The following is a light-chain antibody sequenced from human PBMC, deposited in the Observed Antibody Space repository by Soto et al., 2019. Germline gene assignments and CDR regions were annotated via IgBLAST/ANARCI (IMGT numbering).Light chain of an antibody. CDR3: SSYAGTSTFAV. V-gene: IGLV2-11*01. CDR1: SSDVGGYDF. J-gene: IGLJ3*02. CDR2: DVG. Sequence: QSVLTQPRSVSGSPGQSVTISCTGTSSDVGGYDFVSWYRQHPGKGPELIMYDVGRRPSGVPDRFSGSKSGDTASLTISGLEAEDEAEYHCSSYAGTSTFAVFGAGIKLTVL.